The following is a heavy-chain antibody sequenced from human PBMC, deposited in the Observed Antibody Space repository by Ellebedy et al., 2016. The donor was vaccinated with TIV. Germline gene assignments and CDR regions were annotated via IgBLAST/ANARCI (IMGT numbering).Heavy chain of an antibody. D-gene: IGHD2-2*01. CDR3: ARGPRYCSSTSCYYYYYYGMDV. CDR1: GGSISSYY. V-gene: IGHV4-34*01. J-gene: IGHJ6*02. Sequence: SETLSLTXTVSGGSISSYYWSWIRQPPGKGLEWIGEINHSGSTNYNPSLKSRVTISVDTSKNQFSLKLSSVTAADTAVYYCARGPRYCSSTSCYYYYYYGMDVWGQGTTVTVSS. CDR2: INHSGST.